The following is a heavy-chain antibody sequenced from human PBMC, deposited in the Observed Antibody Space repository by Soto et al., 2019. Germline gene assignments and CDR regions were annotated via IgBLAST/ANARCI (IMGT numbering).Heavy chain of an antibody. D-gene: IGHD5-12*01. CDR3: ARARDGYNFLYEPT. CDR1: GFSISKNY. V-gene: IGHV3-53*01. J-gene: IGHJ4*02. CDR2: IYSDGRA. Sequence: GGSLRLSCAAAGFSISKNYMSWVRQAPGKGLEWVSAIYSDGRAFYTDSVRGRFTISRDNFKNTVYLQMNSLRAEDTAMYYCARARDGYNFLYEPTWGQGTLVTVSS.